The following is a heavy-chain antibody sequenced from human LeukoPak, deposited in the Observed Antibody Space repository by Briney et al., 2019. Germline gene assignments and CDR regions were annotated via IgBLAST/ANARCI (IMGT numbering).Heavy chain of an antibody. Sequence: WETLTLTCTVSGFSFNNYYWSWIRQPPGKGLEWVAYIYYNGNTKYSPSPESRVTISLDTSKNQFSLKLPSVTAADTAVYYCARHTPRDSSGNNAFDIWGQGTMVTVSS. CDR1: GFSFNNYY. CDR2: IYYNGNT. V-gene: IGHV4-59*08. D-gene: IGHD3-22*01. J-gene: IGHJ3*02. CDR3: ARHTPRDSSGNNAFDI.